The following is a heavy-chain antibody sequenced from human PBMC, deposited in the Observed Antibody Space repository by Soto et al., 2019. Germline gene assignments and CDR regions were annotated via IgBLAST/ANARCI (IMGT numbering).Heavy chain of an antibody. V-gene: IGHV3-23*01. J-gene: IGHJ4*02. CDR3: AKRSYGDFGY. Sequence: GSLRLSCAASGFTFSSYTMNWVRQAPGKGLEWVSAISASGGNTYYADSVKGRFTISRDNSKNTLYLQVNSLRAEDTAVYYCAKRSYGDFGYWGQGTLVTVSS. CDR1: GFTFSSYT. CDR2: ISASGGNT. D-gene: IGHD4-17*01.